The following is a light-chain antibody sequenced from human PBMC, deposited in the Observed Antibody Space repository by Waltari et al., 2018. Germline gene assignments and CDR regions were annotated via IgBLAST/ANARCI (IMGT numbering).Light chain of an antibody. Sequence: QPALTQPPSASGTPGQWVSVSCSGSSSNIGSNAVNWYQQPPGMAPKLLIYYDNQRPSGGPDRGSGSKSGTSASLAISGLQSEDEADYSCAAWDDSLSAYVFGTGTKVTVL. CDR3: AAWDDSLSAYV. CDR1: SSNIGSNA. J-gene: IGLJ1*01. CDR2: YDN. V-gene: IGLV1-44*01.